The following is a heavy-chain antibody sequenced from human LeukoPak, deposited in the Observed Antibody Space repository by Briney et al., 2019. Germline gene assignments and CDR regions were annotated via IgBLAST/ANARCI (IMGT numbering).Heavy chain of an antibody. CDR1: GFTFSSYG. J-gene: IGHJ4*02. D-gene: IGHD6-6*01. CDR3: AKAISSIVAPPPFDY. Sequence: GGSLRLSCAASGFTFSSYGMHWVRQAPGKELEWVAFIRYDGSNKYYADSVKGRFTISRDNSKNTLYLQMNSLRAEDTAVYYCAKAISSIVAPPPFDYWGQGTLVTVSS. CDR2: IRYDGSNK. V-gene: IGHV3-30*02.